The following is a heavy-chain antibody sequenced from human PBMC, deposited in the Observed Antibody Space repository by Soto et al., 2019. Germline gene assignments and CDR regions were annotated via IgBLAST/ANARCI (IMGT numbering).Heavy chain of an antibody. Sequence: SETLSLTCTVTGASIRGSYYFWSWIRQPPGEGLEWLGYVNSTGSTYYNPSLKSRISMSVDTSKNQFSLRLSSVTAADTAIYYCATRITVFGLLIPPFDPWGQGTQVTVSS. V-gene: IGHV4-30-4*02. J-gene: IGHJ5*02. CDR2: VNSTGST. D-gene: IGHD3-3*01. CDR1: GASIRGSYYF. CDR3: ATRITVFGLLIPPFDP.